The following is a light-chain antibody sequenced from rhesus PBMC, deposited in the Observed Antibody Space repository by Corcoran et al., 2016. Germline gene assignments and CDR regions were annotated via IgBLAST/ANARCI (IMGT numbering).Light chain of an antibody. CDR1: SRDIGAYNY. Sequence: QAALTQPRSMSGSPGQSVTISCTGTSRDIGAYNYVAWYQQFPNSAPKLLIFDVSERPSGVSNRFSGSKSGNTASLPISGLQTEDEADYYCSSYAGNNIAFFGGGTRLTVL. CDR3: SSYAGNNIAF. J-gene: IGLJ2*01. V-gene: IGLV2-32*02. CDR2: DVS.